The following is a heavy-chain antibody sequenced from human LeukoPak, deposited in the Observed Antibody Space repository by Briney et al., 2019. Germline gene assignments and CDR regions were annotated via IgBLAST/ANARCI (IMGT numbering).Heavy chain of an antibody. J-gene: IGHJ6*03. CDR1: GGSINSGNYY. D-gene: IGHD7-27*01. Sequence: SSQTLSLTCTVSGGSINSGNYYWSWIRQPAGKGPEWIGRIDTSGTTSYSPSLKSRVTISVDTSKNQFSLKLSSVTAADTAVYYCARGILGFAPIYYYYYMDVWGKGTTVTVSS. V-gene: IGHV4-61*02. CDR3: ARGILGFAPIYYYYYMDV. CDR2: IDTSGTT.